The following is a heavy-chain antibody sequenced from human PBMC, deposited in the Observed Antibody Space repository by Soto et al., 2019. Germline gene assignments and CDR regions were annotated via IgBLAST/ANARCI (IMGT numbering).Heavy chain of an antibody. CDR2: IYWDDDK. J-gene: IGHJ5*02. V-gene: IGHV2-5*02. CDR1: GFSLTTRGVG. CDR3: AHIPNYYQYDWFDP. D-gene: IGHD3-16*01. Sequence: QITLKESGPTLVKPTQTLTLTCTFSGFSLTTRGVGVGWIRQPPGKALECLALIYWDDDKRYSPSLQSRLSIXXXTXXNQVDLTMTNVDPVDTATYYCAHIPNYYQYDWFDPWGQGTLVSVSS.